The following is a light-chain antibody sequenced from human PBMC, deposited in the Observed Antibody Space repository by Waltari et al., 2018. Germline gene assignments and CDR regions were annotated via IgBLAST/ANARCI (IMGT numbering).Light chain of an antibody. CDR1: QSVSSN. CDR3: QQYNNWPRWT. J-gene: IGKJ1*01. V-gene: IGKV3-15*01. CDR2: GAS. Sequence: ETVMTQSPATLSVSPGERATLSCRASQSVSSNLAWYQQKPGQAPRLLIYGASTRATGIPARFSGSGSGTEFTLTISSLLSEDFAVYYCQQYNNWPRWTFGQGTKVEIK.